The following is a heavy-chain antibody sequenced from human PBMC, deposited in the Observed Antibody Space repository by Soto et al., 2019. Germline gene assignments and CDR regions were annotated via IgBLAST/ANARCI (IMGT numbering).Heavy chain of an antibody. CDR1: AFTFSSNA. CDR3: AKDGDYDILTGYFLYYYGMDV. CDR2: ISGSGGST. J-gene: IGHJ6*02. Sequence: PGGSMRLSCAASAFTFSSNAMSWVRQAPGKGLEWVSAISGSGGSTDYADSVKGQFAISRDNSKNTLYLQMNSLRAEDTAVYYCAKDGDYDILTGYFLYYYGMDVWGQGTTVTVSS. D-gene: IGHD3-9*01. V-gene: IGHV3-23*01.